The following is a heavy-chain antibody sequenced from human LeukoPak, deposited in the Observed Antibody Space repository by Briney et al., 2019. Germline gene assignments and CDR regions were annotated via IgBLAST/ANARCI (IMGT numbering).Heavy chain of an antibody. CDR3: AKGLDDFWSGFSY. CDR1: GFTFSSYA. J-gene: IGHJ4*02. D-gene: IGHD3-3*01. CDR2: ISGSGGST. Sequence: GGPLRLSCAASGFTFSSYAMSWVRQAPGKGLEWVSAISGSGGSTYYADSVKGRFTISRDNSKNTLYLQMNSLRAEDTAVYYCAKGLDDFWSGFSYWGQGTLVTVSS. V-gene: IGHV3-23*01.